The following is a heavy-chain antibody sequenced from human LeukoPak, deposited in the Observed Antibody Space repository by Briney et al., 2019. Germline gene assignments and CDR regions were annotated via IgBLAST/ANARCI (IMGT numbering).Heavy chain of an antibody. CDR3: AKKWELSH. V-gene: IGHV3-30*02. CDR1: GFTFSSYG. CDR2: IRYDGSNR. J-gene: IGHJ4*02. D-gene: IGHD1-26*01. Sequence: GGSLRLSCAASGFTFSSYGMHWVRQAPGKGLEWVAFIRYDGSNRYYADSVKGRFTISRDNSKNTLYLQINTLRAEDTAVYYCAKKWELSHWGQGTLVTVSS.